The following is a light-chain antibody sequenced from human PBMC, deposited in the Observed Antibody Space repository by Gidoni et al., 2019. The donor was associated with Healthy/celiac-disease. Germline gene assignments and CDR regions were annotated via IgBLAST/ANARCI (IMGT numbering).Light chain of an antibody. Sequence: DIVMTQSPATLSVSTGERATLPCRASQIVSSYLAWYQQKPGQAPRLLIYGASTRATGIPARFSGSGSGTDFTLTISSLQSEDFAVYYCQQFNNWHRTFGEGTKVEIK. CDR1: QIVSSY. CDR2: GAS. CDR3: QQFNNWHRT. V-gene: IGKV3-15*01. J-gene: IGKJ4*01.